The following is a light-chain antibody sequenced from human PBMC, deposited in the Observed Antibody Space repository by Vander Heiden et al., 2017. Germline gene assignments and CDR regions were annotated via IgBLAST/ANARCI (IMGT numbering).Light chain of an antibody. CDR1: QSISVY. Sequence: DIQMTQSPSFLSASVGDRVAITCRASQSISVYINWYQQQPGKAPKLLIHTASRLESGVPSRFSGSGSGTDFTLTSTRLQPEDFATYYWQQCYRSHTFGGGTTVEIK. CDR2: TAS. CDR3: QQCYRSHT. J-gene: IGKJ4*01. V-gene: IGKV1-39*01.